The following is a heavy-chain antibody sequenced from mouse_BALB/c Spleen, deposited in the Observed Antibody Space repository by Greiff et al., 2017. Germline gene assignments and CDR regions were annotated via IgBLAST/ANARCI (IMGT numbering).Heavy chain of an antibody. CDR3: ARYGYDRVYYAMDY. D-gene: IGHD2-2*01. CDR2: IWAGGST. Sequence: VQLQQSGPGLVAPSQSLSITCTVSGFSLTSYGVHWVRQPPGKGLEWLGVIWAGGSTNYNSALMSRLSISKDNSKSQVFLKMNSLQTDDTAMYYCARYGYDRVYYAMDYWGQGTSVTVSS. CDR1: GFSLTSYG. V-gene: IGHV2-9*02. J-gene: IGHJ4*01.